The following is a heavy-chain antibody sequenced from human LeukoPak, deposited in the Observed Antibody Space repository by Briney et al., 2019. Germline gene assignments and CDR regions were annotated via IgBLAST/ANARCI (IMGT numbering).Heavy chain of an antibody. CDR2: MNHSGST. CDR3: ARASVVPAARQRNWFVP. Sequence: SETLSLTCAVYGGSFSGYYWSWIRQPPGKGLEWIGEMNHSGSTNYNPSLKSRVTISVDTSKNQFSLKLSSVTAADTAVYYCARASVVPAARQRNWFVPWGQGTLVTVSS. V-gene: IGHV4-34*01. J-gene: IGHJ5*02. CDR1: GGSFSGYY. D-gene: IGHD2-2*01.